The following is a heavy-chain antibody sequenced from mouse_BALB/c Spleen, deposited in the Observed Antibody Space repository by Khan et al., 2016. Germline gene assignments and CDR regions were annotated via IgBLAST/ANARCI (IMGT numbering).Heavy chain of an antibody. Sequence: EVQRQESGPGLVKPSQSLSLTCTVTGYSITSDYAWNWIRQFPGNKLEWMGYISYSGSTSYNPSLKSRISITRDTSKNQFFLQLNSVTTEDTATYYCARYYYGSSYFDYWGQGTTLTVSS. CDR3: ARYYYGSSYFDY. J-gene: IGHJ2*01. V-gene: IGHV3-2*02. CDR2: ISYSGST. D-gene: IGHD1-1*01. CDR1: GYSITSDYA.